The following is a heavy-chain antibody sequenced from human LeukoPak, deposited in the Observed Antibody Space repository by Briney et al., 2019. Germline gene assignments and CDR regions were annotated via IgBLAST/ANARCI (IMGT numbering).Heavy chain of an antibody. D-gene: IGHD6-13*01. CDR1: GFTFSSYA. CDR3: AKTRPLDSSSWSHGDY. V-gene: IGHV3-23*01. Sequence: GGSLRLSCAASGFTFSSYALSWVRQAPGKGLEWVQAISGSGDSTYYGDSVKGRFTISRDNSKNTLYLQMNSLRAEDTAVYYCAKTRPLDSSSWSHGDYWGQGTLVTVSS. J-gene: IGHJ4*02. CDR2: ISGSGDST.